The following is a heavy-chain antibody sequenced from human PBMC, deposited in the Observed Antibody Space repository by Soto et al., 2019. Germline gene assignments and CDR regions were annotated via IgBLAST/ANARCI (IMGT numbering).Heavy chain of an antibody. CDR2: ISETGSHT. D-gene: IGHD7-27*01. CDR1: GFTFTDYH. Sequence: GGSLRLSCEASGFTFTDYHMSWIRQAPGKGLEWVALISETGSHTAYAESVKGRFTISRDNARPSVFLQMNSLRSDDMAVYFCARSLRATSPLTFWGQGTPVTVSS. V-gene: IGHV3-11*06. CDR3: ARSLRATSPLTF. J-gene: IGHJ4*02.